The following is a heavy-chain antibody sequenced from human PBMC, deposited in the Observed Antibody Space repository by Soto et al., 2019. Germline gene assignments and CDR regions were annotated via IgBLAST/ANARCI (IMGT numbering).Heavy chain of an antibody. CDR1: GFTFSDSY. V-gene: IGHV3-11*01. D-gene: IGHD6-6*01. J-gene: IGHJ4*02. Sequence: GGSLRLSCAASGFTFSDSYMSWIRQAPGKGLEWVSYISSSGNSIYYADSVKGRFTISRDNAKNSLYLQMNSLRAEDTAVYYCARVGRYSSSSGDYWGQGTLVTVSS. CDR3: ARVGRYSSSSGDY. CDR2: ISSSGNSI.